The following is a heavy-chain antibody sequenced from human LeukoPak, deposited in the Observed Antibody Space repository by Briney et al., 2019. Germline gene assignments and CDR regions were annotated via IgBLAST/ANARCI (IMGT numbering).Heavy chain of an antibody. CDR1: GGSISSYY. CDR2: IYYSGST. D-gene: IGHD6-19*01. CDR3: ARWRSFFGSGPTYFDY. J-gene: IGHJ4*02. Sequence: PSETLSLTCTVSGGSISSYYWSWIRQPPGKGLEWIGYIYYSGSTNYNPSLKSRVTISVDTSKNQFSLKLSSVTAADTAVYYCARWRSFFGSGPTYFDYWGQGTLVTVSS. V-gene: IGHV4-59*08.